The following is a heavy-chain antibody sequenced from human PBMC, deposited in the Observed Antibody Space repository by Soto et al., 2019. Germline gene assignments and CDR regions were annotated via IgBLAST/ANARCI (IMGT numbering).Heavy chain of an antibody. J-gene: IGHJ5*02. CDR1: GFSLSNAGMG. Sequence: QVTLKESGPVLVKPTETLTLTCTVSGFSLSNAGMGVSWIRQPPGKALEWLAHIFSNDERRFSTSLKNRLTISKDTFNSQVVLIMTNMDPVDTATYYCAQTEDGGRSRTPAGWLDAWGQGTLVTVSS. V-gene: IGHV2-26*01. CDR3: AQTEDGGRSRTPAGWLDA. D-gene: IGHD2-15*01. CDR2: IFSNDER.